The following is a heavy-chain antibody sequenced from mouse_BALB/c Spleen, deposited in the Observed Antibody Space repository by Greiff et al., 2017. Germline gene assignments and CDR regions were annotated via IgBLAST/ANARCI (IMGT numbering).Heavy chain of an antibody. CDR3: ARSGAYGNSFDV. J-gene: IGHJ1*01. Sequence: EVQVVESGGGLVQPGGSRKLSCAASGFTFSSFGMHWVRQAPEKGLEWVAYISSGSSTIYYADTVKGRFTISRDNPKNTLFLQMTSLRSEDTAMYYCARSGAYGNSFDVWGAGTTVTVSS. V-gene: IGHV5-17*02. D-gene: IGHD2-1*01. CDR2: ISSGSSTI. CDR1: GFTFSSFG.